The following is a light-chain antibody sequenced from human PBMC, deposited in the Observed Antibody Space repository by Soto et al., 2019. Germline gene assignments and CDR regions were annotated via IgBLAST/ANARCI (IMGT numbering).Light chain of an antibody. CDR1: SSDVGGYNY. J-gene: IGLJ1*01. CDR3: SSYTPGGTLGV. CDR2: DVS. V-gene: IGLV2-14*01. Sequence: QSALPQPASVSGSPGQSITISCTGTSSDVGGYNYVSWYQQHPGKAPKLMIYDVSNRPSGVSNRFSGSKSGNTASLTISGLQAEDEADYYCSSYTPGGTLGVFGTGTKVTVL.